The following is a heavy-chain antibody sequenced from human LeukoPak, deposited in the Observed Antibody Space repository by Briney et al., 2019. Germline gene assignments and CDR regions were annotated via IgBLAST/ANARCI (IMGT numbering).Heavy chain of an antibody. D-gene: IGHD6-13*01. CDR2: FDPEDGET. J-gene: IGHJ4*02. Sequence: ASVKVSCKVSGYTLTELSMHWVRQAPGKGLEWKGGFDPEDGETIYAQKFQGRVTMTEDTSTDTAYMELSSLRSEDTAVYYCATAPRIAAAGYYFDYWGQGTLVTVSS. CDR1: GYTLTELS. V-gene: IGHV1-24*01. CDR3: ATAPRIAAAGYYFDY.